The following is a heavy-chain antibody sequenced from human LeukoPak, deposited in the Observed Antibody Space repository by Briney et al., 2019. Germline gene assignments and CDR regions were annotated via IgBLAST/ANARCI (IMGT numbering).Heavy chain of an antibody. CDR1: GLTFGDYA. D-gene: IGHD3-10*01. Sequence: TGGSLRLSCTASGLTFGDYAMIWVRQAPGKGLEWVSVIYSGGSTYYADSVKGRFTISRDNSKNTLYLQMNSLRAEDTAVYYCATSLSGWFGVRFDYWGQGTLVTVSS. V-gene: IGHV3-53*01. CDR3: ATSLSGWFGVRFDY. J-gene: IGHJ4*02. CDR2: IYSGGST.